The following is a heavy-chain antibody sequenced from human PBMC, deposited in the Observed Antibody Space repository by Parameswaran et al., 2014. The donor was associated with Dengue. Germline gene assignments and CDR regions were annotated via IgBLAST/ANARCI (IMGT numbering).Heavy chain of an antibody. J-gene: IGHJ6*02. V-gene: IGHV3-33*01. D-gene: IGHD1-1*01. CDR2: IWYDGSNK. Sequence: MPGVRQAPGKGLEWVAVIWYDGSNKYYADSVKGRFTISRDNSKNTLYLQMNSLRAEDTAVYYCARRPNGFYYYYGMDVWGQGTTVTVSS. CDR3: ARRPNGFYYYYGMDV.